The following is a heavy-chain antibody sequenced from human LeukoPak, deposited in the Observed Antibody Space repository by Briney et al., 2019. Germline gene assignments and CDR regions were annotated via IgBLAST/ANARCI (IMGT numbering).Heavy chain of an antibody. V-gene: IGHV3-30*18. CDR2: ISYDGSDQ. J-gene: IGHJ4*02. CDR3: AKSGSGSFNEY. CDR1: GFTFSGYG. Sequence: GGSLRLSCAASGFTFSGYGMHRVRQAPGKGLEWVAVISYDGSDQYYTESVKGRFTISRDNSKNTLYLQMRSLRAEDSAVYYCAKSGSGSFNEYWGQGTLVTVSS. D-gene: IGHD3-10*01.